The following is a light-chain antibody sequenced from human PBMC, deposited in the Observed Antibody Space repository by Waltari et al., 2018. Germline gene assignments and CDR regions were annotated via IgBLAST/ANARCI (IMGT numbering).Light chain of an antibody. J-gene: IGKJ1*01. CDR3: QQSYTTPPT. V-gene: IGKV1-39*01. CDR1: QSVSNN. Sequence: EIQMTQSPSPPSASVGDRVTITCRASQSVSNNLNWFQQKPGKAPKLLIYAASSLQSGVPSRFSGSGSGTDFTLTISSLQLEDFATYYCQQSYTTPPTFGQGTKVEIK. CDR2: AAS.